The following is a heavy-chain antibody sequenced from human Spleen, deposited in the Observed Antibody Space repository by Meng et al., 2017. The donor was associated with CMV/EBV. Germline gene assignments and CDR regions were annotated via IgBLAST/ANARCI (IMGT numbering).Heavy chain of an antibody. CDR1: GDTFSNYV. D-gene: IGHD5-18*01. CDR3: AREGDPLWFVY. Sequence: SVKVSCKPSGDTFSNYVINWVRQAPGQGLEWMGGVIPIFATPKYAQKFQGRVTITADKSTSTAYMELSRLRSDDTAVYYCAREGDPLWFVYWGQGTLVTVSS. CDR2: VIPIFATP. J-gene: IGHJ4*02. V-gene: IGHV1-69*06.